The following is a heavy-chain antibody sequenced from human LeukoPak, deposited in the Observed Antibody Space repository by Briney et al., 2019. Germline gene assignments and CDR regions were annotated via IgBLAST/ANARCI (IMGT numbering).Heavy chain of an antibody. Sequence: ASVKVSCKVSGYTLTELSMHWVRQVPGKGLEWMGGFDPEDGETIYAQKFQGRVTMTEDTSTDTAYMELSSLRSEDTAVYYCATDIYDSSGYPHFQHWGQGTLVTVSS. J-gene: IGHJ1*01. CDR2: FDPEDGET. D-gene: IGHD3-22*01. CDR1: GYTLTELS. CDR3: ATDIYDSSGYPHFQH. V-gene: IGHV1-24*01.